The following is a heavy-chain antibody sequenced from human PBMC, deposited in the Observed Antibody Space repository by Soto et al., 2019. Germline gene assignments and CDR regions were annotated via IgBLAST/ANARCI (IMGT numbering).Heavy chain of an antibody. CDR3: AKDLAYCGGDCYSEYFQH. CDR1: GFTFSSYA. J-gene: IGHJ1*01. CDR2: ISGSGGST. V-gene: IGHV3-23*01. Sequence: EVQLLESGGGLVQPGGSLRLSCAASGFTFSSYAMSWVRQAPGKGLEWVSGISGSGGSTYYADSVKGRFTISRDNSKNTLYLQMNSLRAEDTAVYYCAKDLAYCGGDCYSEYFQHWGQGTLVTVSS. D-gene: IGHD2-21*02.